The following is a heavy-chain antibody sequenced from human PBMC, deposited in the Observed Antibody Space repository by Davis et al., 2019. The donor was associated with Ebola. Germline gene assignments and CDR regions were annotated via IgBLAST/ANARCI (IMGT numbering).Heavy chain of an antibody. V-gene: IGHV3-66*04. Sequence: LGGSLRLSCAASGFTVSSNYMSWVRQAPGKGLEWVSVIYSGGSTYYGDSVKGRFTISRDNSKNTLYLQMNSLRAEDTAVYYCARHGVVAARFDYWGQGTLVTVSS. CDR1: GFTVSSNY. CDR3: ARHGVVAARFDY. J-gene: IGHJ4*02. D-gene: IGHD2-15*01. CDR2: IYSGGST.